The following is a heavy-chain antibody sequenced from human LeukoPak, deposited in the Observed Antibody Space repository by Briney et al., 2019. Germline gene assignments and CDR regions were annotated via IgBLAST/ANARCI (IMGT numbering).Heavy chain of an antibody. CDR2: IYTSGST. J-gene: IGHJ6*03. CDR3: ARSHCSSTSCRSGEYMDV. D-gene: IGHD2-2*01. V-gene: IGHV4-4*07. CDR1: GGSISSYY. Sequence: SETLSLTCTVSGGSISSYYWSWIRQPAGKGLEWIGRIYTSGSTNYNPSLKSRVTMSVDTSKNQFSLKLSSVTAADTAVYYCARSHCSSTSCRSGEYMDVWGKGTTVTVSS.